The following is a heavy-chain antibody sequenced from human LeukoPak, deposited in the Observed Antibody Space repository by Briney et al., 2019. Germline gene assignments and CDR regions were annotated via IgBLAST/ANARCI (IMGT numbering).Heavy chain of an antibody. CDR1: GGSISSGDYY. CDR2: IYYSGST. Sequence: PSQTLSLTCTVSGGSISSGDYYWSWIRQPPGKGLEWIGYIYYSGSTYYNPSLKSRVTISVDTSKNQLSLKLSSVTAADTAVYYCARTLLGYCSSTSCYNFDYWGQGTLVTVSS. J-gene: IGHJ4*02. V-gene: IGHV4-30-4*08. D-gene: IGHD2-2*02. CDR3: ARTLLGYCSSTSCYNFDY.